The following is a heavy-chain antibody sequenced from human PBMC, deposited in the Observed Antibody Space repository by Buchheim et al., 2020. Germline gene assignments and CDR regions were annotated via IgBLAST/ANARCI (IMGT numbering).Heavy chain of an antibody. CDR2: IYYSGST. Sequence: QVQLQESGPGLVKPSQTLSLTCTVSGGSISSGGYYWSWIRQHPGKGLEWIGYIYYSGSTYYNPSLKSRVTISVDTSKNQFSLKLSSVTAADTAVYYCARDRGVPAAILRPPLSRWFDPWGQGTL. CDR3: ARDRGVPAAILRPPLSRWFDP. V-gene: IGHV4-31*03. D-gene: IGHD2-2*01. J-gene: IGHJ5*02. CDR1: GGSISSGGYY.